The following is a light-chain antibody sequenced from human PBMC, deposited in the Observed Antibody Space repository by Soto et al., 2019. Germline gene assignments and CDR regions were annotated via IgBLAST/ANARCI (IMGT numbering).Light chain of an antibody. J-gene: IGKJ2*01. CDR1: QSFSTW. CDR2: RAS. Sequence: DIQMTQSPSTLSASVGDSVTITCRASQSFSTWLAWYQQKPGKAPKLLIYRASSLESGVPSRFSGSGSGTEFTLTISSLQPDDFATYYCQEYNSWPYTFGQGTKLEIK. V-gene: IGKV1-5*03. CDR3: QEYNSWPYT.